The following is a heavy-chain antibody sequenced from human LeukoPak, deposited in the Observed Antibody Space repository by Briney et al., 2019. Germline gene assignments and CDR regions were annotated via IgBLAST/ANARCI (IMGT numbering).Heavy chain of an antibody. CDR3: ARRAFGAAAEWFDP. Sequence: SETLSLTCTVSGGSISSYYWSWIRQPPGKELEWIGYIYHGGSTSYNPSLKSRVTISVDTSNNQFSLRLSSVTAADTAVYYCARRAFGAAAEWFDPWGQGILVTVSS. V-gene: IGHV4-59*08. J-gene: IGHJ5*02. CDR1: GGSISSYY. D-gene: IGHD6-13*01. CDR2: IYHGGST.